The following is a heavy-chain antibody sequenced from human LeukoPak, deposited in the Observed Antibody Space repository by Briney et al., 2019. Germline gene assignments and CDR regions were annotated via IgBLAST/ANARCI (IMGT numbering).Heavy chain of an antibody. Sequence: PSETLSLTCAVYGGSFSGYYWSWIRQPPGKGLEWIGEINHSGSTNYNPSLKSRVTISVDTSKNQFSLKLSSVTAADTAVYYCARGHCSSTSCYDPVVGWFDPWGQGTLVTVSS. CDR1: GGSFSGYY. J-gene: IGHJ5*02. V-gene: IGHV4-34*01. CDR3: ARGHCSSTSCYDPVVGWFDP. CDR2: INHSGST. D-gene: IGHD2-2*01.